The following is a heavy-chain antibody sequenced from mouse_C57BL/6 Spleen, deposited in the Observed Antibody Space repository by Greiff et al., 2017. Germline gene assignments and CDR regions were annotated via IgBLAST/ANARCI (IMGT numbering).Heavy chain of an antibody. CDR1: GYTFTSYW. Sequence: VQLQQPGAELVRPGSSVKLSCKASGYTFTSYWMDWVKQRPGQGLEWIGNIYPYDSETHYTQKFQGKATLTADKSSSPAYLQLSNLTSEDSAVYYCARTDGYYLAYWGQGTMVTVSA. CDR3: ARTDGYYLAY. D-gene: IGHD2-3*01. J-gene: IGHJ3*01. CDR2: IYPYDSET. V-gene: IGHV1-61*01.